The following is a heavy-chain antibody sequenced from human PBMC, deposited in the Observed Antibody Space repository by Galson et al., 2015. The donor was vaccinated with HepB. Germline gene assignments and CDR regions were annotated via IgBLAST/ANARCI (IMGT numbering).Heavy chain of an antibody. CDR2: ISSSSRNI. CDR1: GFTFSTYN. Sequence: SLRLSCAASGFTFSTYNMNWVRQAPGKGLEWVSYISSSSRNIFHADSAEGRFTISRDNAKNSLYLQMNSLRAEDTAVYYCARSWVTARPYYFDSWGQGTLVTVSS. V-gene: IGHV3-48*01. D-gene: IGHD6-6*01. CDR3: ARSWVTARPYYFDS. J-gene: IGHJ4*02.